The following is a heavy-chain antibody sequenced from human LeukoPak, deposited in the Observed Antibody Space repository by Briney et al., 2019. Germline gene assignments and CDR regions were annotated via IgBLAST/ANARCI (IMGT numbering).Heavy chain of an antibody. Sequence: GGSLSLSCAASGFTFSNYTMHWVRQAPGKGLERVAVLSSDGSNKYYADSVKGRFTISRDISKNTLYLQMTSLRAEDTAVYYCARGAYQIVVVTAPTYWGQGTLVTVSS. CDR1: GFTFSNYT. D-gene: IGHD2-21*02. CDR2: LSSDGSNK. V-gene: IGHV3-30-3*01. J-gene: IGHJ4*02. CDR3: ARGAYQIVVVTAPTY.